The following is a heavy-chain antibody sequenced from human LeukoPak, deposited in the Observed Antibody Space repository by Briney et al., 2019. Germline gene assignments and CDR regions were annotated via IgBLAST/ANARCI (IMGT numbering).Heavy chain of an antibody. V-gene: IGHV3-11*01. CDR2: ISGSGSTI. D-gene: IGHD3-3*01. J-gene: IGHJ4*02. CDR3: ARDRGRGYYDPFDY. Sequence: GSLRLSCAASGFTFSDYYMSWIRQAPGKGLEWVSYISGSGSTIYYADSVKGRFTISRDNAKNSLYLQMNSLRAEDTAVYYCARDRGRGYYDPFDYWGQGTLVTVSS. CDR1: GFTFSDYY.